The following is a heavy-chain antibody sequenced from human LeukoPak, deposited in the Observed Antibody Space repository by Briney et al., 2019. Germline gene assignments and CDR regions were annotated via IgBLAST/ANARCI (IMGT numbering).Heavy chain of an antibody. Sequence: SETLSLTCTVSGYSISSGYYWGWIRQPPGKGLEWIGEINHSGSTNYNPSLKSRVTISVDTSKNQFSLKLSSVTAADTAVYYCARAPRRPAPFDYWGQGTLVTVSS. V-gene: IGHV4-38-2*02. J-gene: IGHJ4*02. CDR3: ARAPRRPAPFDY. CDR2: INHSGST. CDR1: GYSISSGYY.